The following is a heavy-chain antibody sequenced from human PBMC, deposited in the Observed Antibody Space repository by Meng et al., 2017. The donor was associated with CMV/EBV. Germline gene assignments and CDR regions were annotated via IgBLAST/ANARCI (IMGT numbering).Heavy chain of an antibody. CDR1: GGSFSGYY. Sequence: PETLSLTCAVYGGSFSGYYWSWIRQPPGKGLEWIGEINHSGSTNYNPSPKSRVTISVDTSKNQLSLKLSPVTAADTAVYYCASGRYQLRYSPYWYFDLWGRGTLVTVSS. D-gene: IGHD2-2*01. CDR3: ASGRYQLRYSPYWYFDL. V-gene: IGHV4-34*01. J-gene: IGHJ2*01. CDR2: INHSGST.